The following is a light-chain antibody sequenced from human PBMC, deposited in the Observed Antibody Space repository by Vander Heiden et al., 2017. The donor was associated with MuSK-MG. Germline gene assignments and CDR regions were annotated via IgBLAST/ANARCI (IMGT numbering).Light chain of an antibody. Sequence: DIPLTQSPSSLPASVGDRVTITCLASQSISSYLNWYQQKPGKAPKLLIYAASSLQSGVPSRFSGSGSGTDFTLTISRLQPEDFATYYCQQSDSTLLTFGGGTKVEIK. V-gene: IGKV1-39*01. CDR1: QSISSY. CDR3: QQSDSTLLT. J-gene: IGKJ4*01. CDR2: AAS.